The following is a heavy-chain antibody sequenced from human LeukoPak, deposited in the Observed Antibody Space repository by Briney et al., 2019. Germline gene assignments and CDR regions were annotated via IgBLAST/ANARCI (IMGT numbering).Heavy chain of an antibody. CDR3: ARDRWRGYNKFDY. CDR1: GFTLNSYS. D-gene: IGHD5-24*01. Sequence: GGSLRLSCAASGFTLNSYSMDWVRQAPGKGLEWVANIKQDGSEKYYVDSVKGRFTISRDNAKNSLYLQMNSLRAEDTAVYYCARDRWRGYNKFDYWGQGILVTVSS. V-gene: IGHV3-7*01. CDR2: IKQDGSEK. J-gene: IGHJ4*02.